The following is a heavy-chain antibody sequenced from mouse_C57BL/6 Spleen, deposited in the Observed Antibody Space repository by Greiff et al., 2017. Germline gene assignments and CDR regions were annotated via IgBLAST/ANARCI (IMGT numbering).Heavy chain of an antibody. V-gene: IGHV14-2*01. Sequence: EVQLQQSGAELVKPGASVKLSCTASGFNIKDYYMHWVKQRTEQGLEWIGRIDPEDGETKYAPKVQGKATITADTSSNTAYLQLSSLTSEDTAVYDCARDYSGSWFAYWGQGTLVTVSA. D-gene: IGHD1-1*02. J-gene: IGHJ3*01. CDR2: IDPEDGET. CDR1: GFNIKDYY. CDR3: ARDYSGSWFAY.